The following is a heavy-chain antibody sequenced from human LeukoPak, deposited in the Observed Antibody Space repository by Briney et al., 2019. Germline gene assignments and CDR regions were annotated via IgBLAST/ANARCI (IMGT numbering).Heavy chain of an antibody. J-gene: IGHJ4*02. D-gene: IGHD2-2*01. V-gene: IGHV3-7*01. CDR3: ARALDSSSSRYQAFEE. CDR1: GFTFSNYW. CDR2: IKQDESEK. Sequence: PGGSLRPSCSASGFTFSNYWMSWVRQAPGKGLVWVANIKQDESEKYYVDSVKGRFTISRDNAKSSLYLQMNSLRAEDTAVYYCARALDSSSSRYQAFEEWGQGTLVTVSS.